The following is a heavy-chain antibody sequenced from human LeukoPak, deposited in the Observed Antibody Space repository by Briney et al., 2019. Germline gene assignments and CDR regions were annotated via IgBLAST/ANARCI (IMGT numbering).Heavy chain of an antibody. J-gene: IGHJ4*02. V-gene: IGHV3-48*01. CDR1: GFTFSSYS. CDR3: ARVLHKRNYDSTTYYGY. Sequence: GGSLRLSCAASGFTFSSYSMNWVRQAPGKGLEWVSYISSSSSTIYYADSVKGRFTISRDNAKNSLYLQMDSLRAEDTAVYYCARVLHKRNYDSTTYYGYWGQGTLVTVSS. D-gene: IGHD3-22*01. CDR2: ISSSSSTI.